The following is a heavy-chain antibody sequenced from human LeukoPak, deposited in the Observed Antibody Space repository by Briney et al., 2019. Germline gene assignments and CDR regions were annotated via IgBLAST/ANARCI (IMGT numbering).Heavy chain of an antibody. V-gene: IGHV3-53*01. CDR1: GFTVSSNY. CDR3: AREDDSSGSPCGY. Sequence: GGSLRLSCAASGFTVSSNYMSWVRQAPGKGLEWVSVIYSGGSTYYADSVKGRFTISRDNSKNTLYLQMNSLRAEDTAVYYCAREDDSSGSPCGYWDQGTLVTVSS. CDR2: IYSGGST. J-gene: IGHJ4*02. D-gene: IGHD3-22*01.